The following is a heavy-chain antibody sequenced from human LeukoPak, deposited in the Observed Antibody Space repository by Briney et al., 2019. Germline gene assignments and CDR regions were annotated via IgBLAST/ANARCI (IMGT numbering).Heavy chain of an antibody. CDR1: GYTFTSYA. J-gene: IGHJ5*02. D-gene: IGHD1-7*01. CDR2: INTNTGNP. Sequence: ASVKVSCKASGYTFTSYAMNWVRQAPGQGLEWMGWINTNTGNPTYAQGFTGRFVISLDTSVSTAYLQISSLKAEDTAVYYCARRRRNYPANWFDPWGQGTLVTVSS. CDR3: ARRRRNYPANWFDP. V-gene: IGHV7-4-1*02.